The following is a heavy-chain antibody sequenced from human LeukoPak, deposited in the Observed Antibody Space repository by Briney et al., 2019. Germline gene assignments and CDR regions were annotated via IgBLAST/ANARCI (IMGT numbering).Heavy chain of an antibody. D-gene: IGHD6-13*01. CDR2: ISSSSRYI. Sequence: GGTLRLSCAASGLTFSSYSMNWVRQAPGKGLEWVSSISSSSRYIYYGDSVKGRFTISGDNAKNSLYLHMNSLRAEDTAVYYCAGVWSPPYTSNWPDYFDYWGQGTLVTVSS. CDR3: AGVWSPPYTSNWPDYFDY. CDR1: GLTFSSYS. J-gene: IGHJ4*02. V-gene: IGHV3-21*01.